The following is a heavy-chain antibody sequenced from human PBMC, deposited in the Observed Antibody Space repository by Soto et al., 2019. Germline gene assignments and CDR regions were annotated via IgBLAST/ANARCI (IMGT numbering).Heavy chain of an antibody. D-gene: IGHD3-22*01. CDR2: IYYSGST. CDR3: AIYDSSGSRGFQH. J-gene: IGHJ1*01. CDR1: GGSINNYY. Sequence: SETLSLTCTVSGGSINNYYWSWIRQHPGKGLEWIGYIYYSGSTYYNPSLKSRVTISVDTSKNQFSLKLSSVTAADTAVYYCAIYDSSGSRGFQHWGQGTLVTVSS. V-gene: IGHV4-59*06.